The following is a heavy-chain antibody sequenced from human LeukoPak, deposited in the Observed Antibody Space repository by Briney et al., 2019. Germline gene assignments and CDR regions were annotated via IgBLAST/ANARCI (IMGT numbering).Heavy chain of an antibody. CDR2: ISGSGGST. CDR1: GFTFSSYA. D-gene: IGHD3-22*01. V-gene: IGHV3-23*01. CDR3: AQLRGDYDSSGYWTPGASAFDI. Sequence: QTGGSLRLSCAASGFTFSSYAMSWVRQAPGKGLEWVSAISGSGGSTYYADSVKGRFTISRDNSKNTLYLQMNSLRAEDTAVYYCAQLRGDYDSSGYWTPGASAFDIWGQGTMVTVSS. J-gene: IGHJ3*02.